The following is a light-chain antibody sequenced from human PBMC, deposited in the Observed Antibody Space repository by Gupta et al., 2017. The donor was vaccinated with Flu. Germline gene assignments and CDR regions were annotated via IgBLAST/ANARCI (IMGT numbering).Light chain of an antibody. V-gene: IGKV3-15*01. J-gene: IGKJ2*02. CDR1: HSVDNN. CDR3: QQDGYSECT. CDR2: GAS. Sequence: EIVLTPSPGTLSVSPGERATLSSRASHSVDNNLAWYQQKPGQAPRVLIYGASGRATGVPARFSGSGSDTEFTLTISSLQSEDFAAYYCQQDGYSECTFGQGTKVDIK.